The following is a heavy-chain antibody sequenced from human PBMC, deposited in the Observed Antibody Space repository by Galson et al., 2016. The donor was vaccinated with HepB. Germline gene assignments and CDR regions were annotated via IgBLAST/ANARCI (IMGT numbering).Heavy chain of an antibody. J-gene: IGHJ4*02. CDR3: STADSTGYHRFDY. V-gene: IGHV3-23*03. CDR2: IYSGGSI. CDR1: GFTYDTYA. Sequence: SLRLSCAASGFTYDTYALSWVRQAPGKGLEWVSVIYSGGSINYADSVKGRFTTSRDNSKNTLSLQMNSLRAEDTAVYYCSTADSTGYHRFDYWGQGTLVTVSS. D-gene: IGHD3-22*01.